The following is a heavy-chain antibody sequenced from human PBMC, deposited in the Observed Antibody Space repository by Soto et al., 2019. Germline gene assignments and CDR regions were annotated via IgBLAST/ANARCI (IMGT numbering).Heavy chain of an antibody. CDR3: ATSVLLWFGEALGPFDY. Sequence: GASVKVSCKASGYTFTSYGISWVRQAPGQGLEWMGWISAYNGNTNYAQKLQGRVTMTTDTSTSTAYMELRSLRSDDTAVYYCATSVLLWFGEALGPFDYWGQGTLVTAS. J-gene: IGHJ4*02. V-gene: IGHV1-18*01. CDR2: ISAYNGNT. CDR1: GYTFTSYG. D-gene: IGHD3-10*01.